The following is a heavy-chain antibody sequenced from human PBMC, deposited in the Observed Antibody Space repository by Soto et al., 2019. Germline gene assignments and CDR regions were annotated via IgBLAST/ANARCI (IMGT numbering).Heavy chain of an antibody. V-gene: IGHV4-30-2*01. D-gene: IGHD6-19*01. Sequence: SETLSLTCAVSGASISNDAYSWSWIRQPPGKGLEWIGYMYHSGSTYYNPSLKSRVTMSVDRSKNQFSLNLGSVTAADTAVYYCARAVAVAPVYYAMDVWGQGTTVTVSS. CDR3: ARAVAVAPVYYAMDV. CDR2: MYHSGST. J-gene: IGHJ6*02. CDR1: GASISNDAYS.